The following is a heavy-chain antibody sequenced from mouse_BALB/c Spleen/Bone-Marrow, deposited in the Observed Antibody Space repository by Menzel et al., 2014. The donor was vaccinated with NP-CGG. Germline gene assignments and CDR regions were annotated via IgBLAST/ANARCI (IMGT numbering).Heavy chain of an antibody. D-gene: IGHD2-14*01. V-gene: IGHV14-3*02. CDR3: AAYYRYLAWFAY. J-gene: IGHJ3*01. CDR1: GFNIKDTY. CDR2: IGPANGNT. Sequence: VQLKESGAELVKPGASVKLSCTASGFNIKDTYMHWVKQRPEQGLEWIGRIGPANGNTKYDPKFQGKATITADTSSNTAYLQLSSLTSEDTAVYYCAAYYRYLAWFAYWGQGTLVTVSA.